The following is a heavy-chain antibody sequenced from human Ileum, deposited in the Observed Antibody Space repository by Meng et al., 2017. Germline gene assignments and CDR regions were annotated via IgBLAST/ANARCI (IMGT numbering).Heavy chain of an antibody. J-gene: IGHJ4*02. CDR3: ARHGGYSQDF. Sequence: QVRLQESGPGLVRPSGTLSLTCAVSSGSISSNTYWSWVRQPPGKGLEWIGQISHSGSAYYNPSLKSRVTMSVDKSKSQFSRMLTSVTAADTAIYYCARHGGYSQDFWGQGTLVTVSS. V-gene: IGHV4-4*02. D-gene: IGHD4-23*01. CDR2: ISHSGSA. CDR1: SGSISSNTY.